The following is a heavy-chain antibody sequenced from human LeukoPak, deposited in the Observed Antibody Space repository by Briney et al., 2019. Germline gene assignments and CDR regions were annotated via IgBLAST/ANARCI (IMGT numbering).Heavy chain of an antibody. J-gene: IGHJ6*03. V-gene: IGHV1-2*02. Sequence: GASVKVSCKASGYTFTGYYMHWVRQAPGQGLEWMGWINPNSGGTNYAQKFQGRVTMTRDTSISTAYMELSRLRSDDTAVDYCARDQLELWLLKLVWYYMDVWGKGTTVTVSS. CDR1: GYTFTGYY. CDR2: INPNSGGT. CDR3: ARDQLELWLLKLVWYYMDV. D-gene: IGHD5-18*01.